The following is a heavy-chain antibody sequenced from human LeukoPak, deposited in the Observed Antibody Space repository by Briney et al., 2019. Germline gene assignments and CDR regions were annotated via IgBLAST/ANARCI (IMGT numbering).Heavy chain of an antibody. J-gene: IGHJ4*02. CDR2: ISGSGGST. Sequence: GGSLRLSCAASGFTFSSYGMSWVRQAPGKGLEWVSAISGSGGSTYYADSVKGRFTISRDNSKNTLYLQMNSLRAEDTAVYYCARGVETATMLDWGQGTLVTVSS. D-gene: IGHD5-24*01. CDR1: GFTFSSYG. CDR3: ARGVETATMLD. V-gene: IGHV3-23*01.